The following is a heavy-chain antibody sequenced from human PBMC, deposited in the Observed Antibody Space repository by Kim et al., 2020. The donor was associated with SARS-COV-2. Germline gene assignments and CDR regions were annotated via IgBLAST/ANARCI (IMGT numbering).Heavy chain of an antibody. J-gene: IGHJ4*02. D-gene: IGHD1-26*01. CDR2: IRNKANSYTT. CDR1: GFTFSDHY. CDR3: SNSPYSGLAPLGY. V-gene: IGHV3-72*01. Sequence: GGSLRLSCAASGFTFSDHYMDWFRQAPGKGLEWVGRIRNKANSYTTEYAASVKGRFTISRDDSKNSLYLQMNSLKTEDTAVYYCSNSPYSGLAPLGYWGQGTLVTVSS.